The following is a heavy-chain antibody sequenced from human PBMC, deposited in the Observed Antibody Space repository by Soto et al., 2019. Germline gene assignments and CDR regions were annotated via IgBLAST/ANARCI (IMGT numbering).Heavy chain of an antibody. CDR2: IIPIFGTA. D-gene: IGHD2-2*01. CDR1: GGTFSSYA. CDR3: ARQNIVVVPAAIADILYYYRMDV. V-gene: IGHV1-69*01. Sequence: QVQLVQSGAEVKKPGSSVKVSCKASGGTFSSYAISWVRQAPGQGLEWMGGIIPIFGTANYAQKFQGRVTITADESTSTGYMELRSLRSEDTDVYYCARQNIVVVPAAIADILYYYRMDVWGQGTTVTVSS. J-gene: IGHJ6*02.